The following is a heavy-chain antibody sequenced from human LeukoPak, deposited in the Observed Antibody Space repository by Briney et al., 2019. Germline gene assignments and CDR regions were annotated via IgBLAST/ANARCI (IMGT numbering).Heavy chain of an antibody. V-gene: IGHV3-48*04. D-gene: IGHD1-26*01. Sequence: SXRXSCAXXGFTXSXXSMNWVRQAPGXGLXXVSXISSSSSTIYYADSVKGRFTISRDNAKNSLYLQMNSLRAEDTAVYYCARPTPVVGATRAGDYWGQGTLVTVSS. CDR3: ARPTPVVGATRAGDY. J-gene: IGHJ4*02. CDR1: GFTXSXXS. CDR2: ISSSSSTI.